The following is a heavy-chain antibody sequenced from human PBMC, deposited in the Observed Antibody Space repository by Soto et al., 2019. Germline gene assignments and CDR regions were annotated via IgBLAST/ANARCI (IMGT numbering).Heavy chain of an antibody. CDR3: ARDLGYCISTSCYARPYYYYGMDV. V-gene: IGHV3-30*03. CDR2: VSHDGRNT. J-gene: IGHJ6*02. Sequence: PGGSLRLSCGASGFTINIYWMTWVRQAPGKGLEWVAVVSHDGRNTHYADSVKGRFTISRDSSKNTLYLQMNSLRAEDTAVYYCARDLGYCISTSCYARPYYYYGMDVWGQGTTVTVSS. D-gene: IGHD2-2*01. CDR1: GFTINIYW.